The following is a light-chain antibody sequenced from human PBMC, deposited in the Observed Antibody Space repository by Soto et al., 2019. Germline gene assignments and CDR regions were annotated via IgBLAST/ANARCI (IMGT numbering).Light chain of an antibody. CDR3: QHYGGMWT. CDR1: QSITNR. J-gene: IGKJ1*01. V-gene: IGKV1-5*01. Sequence: DIQMTQSPSTLSASVGDRVTITCRASQSITNRLAWYQQKPGKAPKVLIYDASSLESGVPSRFSGSGSGTEFILTISSLQPDDFATFWCQHYGGMWTFAQGTQVETK. CDR2: DAS.